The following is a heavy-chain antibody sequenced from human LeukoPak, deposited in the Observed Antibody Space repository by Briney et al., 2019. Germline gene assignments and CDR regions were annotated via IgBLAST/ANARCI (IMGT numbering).Heavy chain of an antibody. CDR1: GFTFERYS. J-gene: IGHJ4*02. D-gene: IGHD5-12*01. V-gene: IGHV3-21*04. CDR3: AKRSGGYSGFDY. CDR2: ISSSSRYI. Sequence: GGSLRLSCSASGFTFERYSMNWVRQAPGKGLEWVSSISSSSRYIYYADSVKGRFTISRDNSKNTLYLQMNSLRAEDTAVYYCAKRSGGYSGFDYWGQGTLVTVSS.